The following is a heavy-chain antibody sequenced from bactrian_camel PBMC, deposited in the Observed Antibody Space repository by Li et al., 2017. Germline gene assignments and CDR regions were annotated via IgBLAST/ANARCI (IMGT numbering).Heavy chain of an antibody. V-gene: IGHV3S1*01. CDR1: GITFSRHD. CDR2: ITSLPSLFRTA. D-gene: IGHD7*01. J-gene: IGHJ4*01. CDR3: AQGFTYRTYAP. Sequence: HVQLVESGGGLVQPGESLRLSCVASGITFSRHDMSWVRQPPGKEVEWVAGITSLPSLFRTASYADSVKGRFTISRDDDKDTLYLQMNELKPEDTAIYYCAQGFTYRTYAPRGQGTQVTVS.